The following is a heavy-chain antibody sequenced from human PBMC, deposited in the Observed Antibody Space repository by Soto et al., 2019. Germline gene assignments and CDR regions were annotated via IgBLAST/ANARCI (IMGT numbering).Heavy chain of an antibody. J-gene: IGHJ4*02. CDR1: GVSISSGGYY. V-gene: IGHV4-31*03. CDR3: ARDHIQLWFTFDY. D-gene: IGHD5-18*01. Sequence: TLSLTCTVSGVSISSGGYYWSWIRQQPGKGLEWIGYIHNTGRTDYNPSLKSRVTISGDTSKNQFSLMLTSVTAADTAVYFCARDHIQLWFTFDYWGQGTPVTVSS. CDR2: IHNTGRT.